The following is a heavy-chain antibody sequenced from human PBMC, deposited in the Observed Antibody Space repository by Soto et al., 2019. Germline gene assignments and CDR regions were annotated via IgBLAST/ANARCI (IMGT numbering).Heavy chain of an antibody. D-gene: IGHD6-19*01. CDR1: GGSFSGYY. Sequence: PSETLSLTCAVYGGSFSGYYWSWIRQPPGKGLEWIGETNHSGSTNYNPSLKSRVTISVDTSKNQFSLKLSSVTAADTAVYYCATFAGSSGWYFDYWGQGTLVTVSS. V-gene: IGHV4-34*01. CDR3: ATFAGSSGWYFDY. J-gene: IGHJ4*02. CDR2: TNHSGST.